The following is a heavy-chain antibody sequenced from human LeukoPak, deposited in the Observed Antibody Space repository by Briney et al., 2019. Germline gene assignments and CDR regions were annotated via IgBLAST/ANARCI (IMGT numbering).Heavy chain of an antibody. V-gene: IGHV1-69*05. CDR2: VIPILGTT. J-gene: IGHJ4*02. CDR1: GSTFSRSA. D-gene: IGHD1-26*01. Sequence: SVKVSCKASGSTFSRSAISWVRQAPGQGLQWMGGVIPILGTTNYAQRFQDRVSITTDDSTSTSYMEFRSLRSVDTAVYYCARDDGSATMGFDSWGQGTLVAVSS. CDR3: ARDDGSATMGFDS.